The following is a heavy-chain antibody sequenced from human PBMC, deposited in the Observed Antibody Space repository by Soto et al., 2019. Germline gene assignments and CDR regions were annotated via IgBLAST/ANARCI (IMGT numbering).Heavy chain of an antibody. D-gene: IGHD2-21*02. Sequence: QVQLVQSGAEVKKPGSSVKVSCKASGGTFSRYAISWVRQAPGQGLEWMGGIIPIFGTANYAQKFQGRVTITADEATSTAYMELSSLRSEDTAVYYCARGAYCGGDCYSSGTEYFQHWGQGTLVTVSS. CDR2: IIPIFGTA. CDR1: GGTFSRYA. V-gene: IGHV1-69*01. J-gene: IGHJ1*01. CDR3: ARGAYCGGDCYSSGTEYFQH.